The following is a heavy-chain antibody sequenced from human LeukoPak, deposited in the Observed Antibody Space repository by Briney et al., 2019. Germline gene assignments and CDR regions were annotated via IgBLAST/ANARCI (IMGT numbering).Heavy chain of an antibody. CDR1: GGSISSSSYH. J-gene: IGHJ4*02. CDR3: ARVGTMVRGVITYFDY. V-gene: IGHV4-39*07. CDR2: IYYSGST. D-gene: IGHD3-10*01. Sequence: SETLSLTCTVSGGSISSSSYHWGWIRQPPGKGLEWIGSIYYSGSTYHNPSLKSRVTISVDTSKNQFSLKLSSVTAADTAVYYCARVGTMVRGVITYFDYWGQGTLVTVSS.